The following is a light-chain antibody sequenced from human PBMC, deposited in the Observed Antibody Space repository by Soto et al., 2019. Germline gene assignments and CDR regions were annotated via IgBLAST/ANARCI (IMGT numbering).Light chain of an antibody. CDR3: QQYATSLT. Sequence: EIVLTQSPGTLSLSPGDRATLSCRASQSVSSSYLAWYQHKPGQAPRLLLYATSSRATGIPDRFSGSGSGTDFTLSISRLEPEDFALYYCQQYATSLTFGPGTKVAIK. V-gene: IGKV3-20*01. CDR1: QSVSSSY. J-gene: IGKJ3*01. CDR2: ATS.